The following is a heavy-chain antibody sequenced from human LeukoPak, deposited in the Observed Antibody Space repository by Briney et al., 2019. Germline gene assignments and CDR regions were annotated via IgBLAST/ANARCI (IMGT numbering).Heavy chain of an antibody. J-gene: IGHJ6*02. CDR1: GFTFSTYS. Sequence: GGSLRLSCAASGFTFSTYSMNWVGQAPGKGLEWVSYISSSSSTIHYAAPVRGRFTSSRDNAKNSLYLQINSPRDEDTAVYYCARAFYGDYGMDVWGQGTTVTVSS. V-gene: IGHV3-48*02. CDR2: ISSSSSTI. D-gene: IGHD4-17*01. CDR3: ARAFYGDYGMDV.